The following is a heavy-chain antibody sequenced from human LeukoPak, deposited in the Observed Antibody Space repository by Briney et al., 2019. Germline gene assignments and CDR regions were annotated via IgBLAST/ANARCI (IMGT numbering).Heavy chain of an antibody. J-gene: IGHJ4*02. CDR1: GFSFSSYA. CDR3: TRVRSLANDYVWGSYRPFDY. V-gene: IGHV3-49*04. Sequence: PGGSLRLSCAASGFSFSSYAIHWVRQAPGKGLEWVGFIRSKAYGGTTEYAASVKGRFTISRDDSKSIAYLQMNSLKTEDTAVYYCTRVRSLANDYVWGSYRPFDYWGQGTLVTVSS. D-gene: IGHD3-16*02. CDR2: IRSKAYGGTT.